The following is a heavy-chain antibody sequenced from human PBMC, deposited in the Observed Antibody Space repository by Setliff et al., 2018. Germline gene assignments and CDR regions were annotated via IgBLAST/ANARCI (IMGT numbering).Heavy chain of an antibody. Sequence: LRLSCAASGFAFSTYGIHWVRHTPGKGLEWVAYIRYDGSKKDYADYVRGRFTTSRDDSKNTVSLQMNSLRAEDTAVYYCAKEIQPRRGPVYDSSGLAFDYWGQGTLVTVSS. J-gene: IGHJ4*01. V-gene: IGHV3-30*02. CDR1: GFAFSTYG. CDR2: IRYDGSKK. CDR3: AKEIQPRRGPVYDSSGLAFDY. D-gene: IGHD3-22*01.